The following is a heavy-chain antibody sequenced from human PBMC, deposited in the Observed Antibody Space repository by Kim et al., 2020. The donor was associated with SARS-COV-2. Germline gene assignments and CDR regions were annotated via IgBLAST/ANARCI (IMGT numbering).Heavy chain of an antibody. CDR1: GGSISSGNW. CDR3: ARGGSGSYRFFDL. CDR2: IYHDGST. V-gene: IGHV4-4*02. Sequence: WETLSLTCAVSGGSISSGNWWSWVRQPPGKGLEWIGEIYHDGSTNNHPSLKSRVTISVDKSKNQFSLKLSSVTAADTAVYYCARGGSGSYRFFDLWGQGTMVTVSS. J-gene: IGHJ3*01. D-gene: IGHD1-26*01.